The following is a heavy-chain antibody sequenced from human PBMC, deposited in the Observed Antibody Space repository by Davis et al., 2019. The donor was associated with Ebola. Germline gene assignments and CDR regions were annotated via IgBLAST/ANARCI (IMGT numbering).Heavy chain of an antibody. Sequence: PGGSLRLSCAASGFTFSNYAMSWVRQAPGKGLEWVSALGGSGSKTYYADSVKGRFTISRDNAKNTLDLQMNSLRGEDTAVYYCAIGVRGSLEPNDYSDYGDGVFDSWGLGTLVTVSS. CDR3: AIGVRGSLEPNDYSDYGDGVFDS. CDR1: GFTFSNYA. V-gene: IGHV3-23*01. D-gene: IGHD4-11*01. J-gene: IGHJ4*02. CDR2: LGGSGSKT.